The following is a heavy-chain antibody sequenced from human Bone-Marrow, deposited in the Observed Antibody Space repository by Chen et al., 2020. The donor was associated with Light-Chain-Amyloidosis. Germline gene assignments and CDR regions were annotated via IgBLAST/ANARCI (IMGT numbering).Heavy chain of an antibody. Sequence: QVQLVESGGGLVKPGGSLRLSFAASGFTFSAYYMSWIRQAPGKGLEWVSYMSSSGSTIYYADSVKGRFTISRDNAKNSLYLQMNSLRAEDTAVYYCARERVLVPYYYYGMDVWGQGTTVTVSS. D-gene: IGHD6-6*01. V-gene: IGHV3-11*01. CDR1: GFTFSAYY. CDR2: MSSSGSTI. J-gene: IGHJ6*02. CDR3: ARERVLVPYYYYGMDV.